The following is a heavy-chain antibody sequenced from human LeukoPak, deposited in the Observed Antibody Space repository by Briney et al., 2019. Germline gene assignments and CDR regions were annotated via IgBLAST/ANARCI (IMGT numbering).Heavy chain of an antibody. V-gene: IGHV4-31*03. CDR1: GGSISSGTHY. J-gene: IGHJ4*02. D-gene: IGHD3-3*01. Sequence: SETLSLTCTVSGGSISSGTHYYNWIRQHPGKGLEWIGYIYYTGITSYNPSLGSRVTISVDTSKNQFSLKLSSVTAADTAVYYCASGSSWSGFYYFDYWGQGTLVTVSS. CDR2: IYYTGIT. CDR3: ASGSSWSGFYYFDY.